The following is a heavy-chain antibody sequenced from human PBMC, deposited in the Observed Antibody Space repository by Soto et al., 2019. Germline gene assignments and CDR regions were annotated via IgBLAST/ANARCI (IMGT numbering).Heavy chain of an antibody. CDR2: IYYSGST. V-gene: IGHV4-59*08. D-gene: IGHD5-12*01. J-gene: IGHJ4*02. CDR3: ARHRNPATTFFDY. CDR1: GGSISSYY. Sequence: SETLSLTCTVSGGSISSYYWSWIRQPPGKGLEWIGCIYYSGSTNYNPSLKSRVTISVDTSKNQFSLRLSSATAADTAVYYCARHRNPATTFFDYWGQGTLVTVSS.